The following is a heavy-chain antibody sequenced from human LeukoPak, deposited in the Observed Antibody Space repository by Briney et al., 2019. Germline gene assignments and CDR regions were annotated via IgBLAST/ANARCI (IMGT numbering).Heavy chain of an antibody. V-gene: IGHV3-30*02. J-gene: IGHJ4*02. CDR1: GFTFSSYG. CDR2: IRYDGSNK. D-gene: IGHD6-6*01. Sequence: GGSLRLSCAASGFTFSSYGMHWVRQAPGKGLEWVAFIRYDGSNKYYADSVKGRFTISRDNSKNTLYLQMNSLRAEDTAVYYCARSYSSSYYSFDYWGQGTLVTVSS. CDR3: ARSYSSSYYSFDY.